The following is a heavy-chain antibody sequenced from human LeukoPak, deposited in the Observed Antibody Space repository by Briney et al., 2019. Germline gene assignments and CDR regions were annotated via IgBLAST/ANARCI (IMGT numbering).Heavy chain of an antibody. Sequence: GGSLRLSCAASRFTFSSCTMQWVRQAPGKGLEWVSYISSGSTYIYYADSVKGRFTISRDNAKNSLYLQMDSLRAEDTAVYYYMRALPPLVDVTLSWGPRNLVTVSS. CDR1: RFTFSSCT. CDR2: ISSGSTYI. CDR3: MRALPPLVDVTLS. J-gene: IGHJ4*02. V-gene: IGHV3-21*01. D-gene: IGHD3-10*02.